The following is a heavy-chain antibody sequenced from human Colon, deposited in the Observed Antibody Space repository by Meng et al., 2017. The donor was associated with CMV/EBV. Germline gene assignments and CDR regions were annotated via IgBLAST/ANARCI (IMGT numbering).Heavy chain of an antibody. CDR2: ISSSSSST. Sequence: GESLKISCAASGFTFSSYSMNWVRQAPGKGLEWVSYISSSSSSTFYADSVKGRFTISRDDAKNSVYLQMNSLRAEDTAVYFCARRLPYFGMDVWGQGTTVTVSS. V-gene: IGHV3-48*04. CDR1: GFTFSSYS. J-gene: IGHJ6*02. CDR3: ARRLPYFGMDV.